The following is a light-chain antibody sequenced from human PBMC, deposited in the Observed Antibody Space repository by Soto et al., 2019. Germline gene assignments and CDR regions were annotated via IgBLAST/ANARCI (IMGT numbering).Light chain of an antibody. Sequence: QSVLTQPASVSGSPGQSITISCTGTSSDIGDYNYVSWYQQHPGKAPKLMIYEVSNRPSGISNRFSGSKSGNTASLTISGLQADDEADYYCSSYTSTSPYLFGNGTKVTVX. CDR3: SSYTSTSPYL. CDR1: SSDIGDYNY. J-gene: IGLJ1*01. V-gene: IGLV2-14*01. CDR2: EVS.